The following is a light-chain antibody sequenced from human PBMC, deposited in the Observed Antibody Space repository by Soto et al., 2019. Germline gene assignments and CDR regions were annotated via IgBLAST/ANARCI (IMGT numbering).Light chain of an antibody. CDR3: HQRSNWPPFT. CDR2: AAS. J-gene: IGKJ4*01. V-gene: IGKV3-15*01. CDR1: QSINSN. Sequence: TPSPATLSVSPGASTTLSCMAIQSINSNLAWYQQQPVQAPRLLIYAASTRATAVPDRFSGSGSGTDFTLTITSLQSDDFAVYYGHQRSNWPPFTFGGGTKVEIK.